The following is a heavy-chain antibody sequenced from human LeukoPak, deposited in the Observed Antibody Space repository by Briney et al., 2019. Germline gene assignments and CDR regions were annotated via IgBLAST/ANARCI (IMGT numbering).Heavy chain of an antibody. J-gene: IGHJ4*02. CDR2: MWYDGSNK. CDR1: GFTFSSYG. V-gene: IGHV3-33*01. CDR3: ARGYFDY. Sequence: GGSLRLTCAASGFTFSSYGMHWVRQAPGKGLEWVAVMWYDGSNKYYADSVKGRFTISRDNSKNTLYLQMNSLRAEDTAVYYCARGYFDYWGQGTLVTVSS.